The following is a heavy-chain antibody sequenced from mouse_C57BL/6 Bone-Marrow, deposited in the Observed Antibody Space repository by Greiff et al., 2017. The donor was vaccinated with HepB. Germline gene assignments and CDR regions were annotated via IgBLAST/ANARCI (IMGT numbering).Heavy chain of an antibody. J-gene: IGHJ1*03. D-gene: IGHD2-4*01. V-gene: IGHV5-4*01. Sequence: VQLKESGGGLVKPGGSLKLSCAASGFTFSSYAMSWVRQTPEKRLEWVATISDGGSYTYYPDNVKGRFTISRDNAKNNLYLQMSHLKSEDTAMYYCARGGITFDVWGTGTTVTVSS. CDR1: GFTFSSYA. CDR3: ARGGITFDV. CDR2: ISDGGSYT.